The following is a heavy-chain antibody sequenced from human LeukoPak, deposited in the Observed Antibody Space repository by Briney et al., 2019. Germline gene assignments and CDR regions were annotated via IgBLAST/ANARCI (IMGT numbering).Heavy chain of an antibody. D-gene: IGHD3-9*01. J-gene: IGHJ4*02. CDR3: ARFPNSPEKYDILTGYYPAPIDY. CDR2: INPNSGGT. CDR1: GYTFTGYY. V-gene: IGHV1-2*02. Sequence: ASVKVSCKASGYTFTGYYMHWVRQAPGQGLEWMGWINPNSGGTNYAQKFQGRVTMTRDTSISTAYMELSRLRSDDTAVYYCARFPNSPEKYDILTGYYPAPIDYWGQGTLVTVSS.